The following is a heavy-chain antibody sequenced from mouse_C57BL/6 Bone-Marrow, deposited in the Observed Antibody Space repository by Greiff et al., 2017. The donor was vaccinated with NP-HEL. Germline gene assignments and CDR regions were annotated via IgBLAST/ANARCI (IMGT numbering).Heavy chain of an antibody. D-gene: IGHD2-4*01. J-gene: IGHJ3*01. Sequence: ESGAELARPGASVKLSCKASGYTFTSYGISWVKQRTGQGLEWIGEIYPRSGNTYYNEKFKGKATLTADKSSSTAYMELRSLTSEDSAVYFCARSGDYDWAWFAYWGQGTLVTVSA. CDR1: GYTFTSYG. CDR3: ARSGDYDWAWFAY. V-gene: IGHV1-81*01. CDR2: IYPRSGNT.